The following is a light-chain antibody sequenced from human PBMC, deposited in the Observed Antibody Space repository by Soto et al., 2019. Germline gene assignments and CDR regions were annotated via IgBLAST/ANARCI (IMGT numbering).Light chain of an antibody. Sequence: EIVMTQSPATLSVSPGDRVTLSCRASQTIYTDLAWHQQKPVQAPRVLMYGASTRAADIPSRFSGSGSGTEFTLTISSLQSEDFAVYFCQQYHYWWTFGQGTTVEIK. CDR2: GAS. CDR1: QTIYTD. J-gene: IGKJ1*01. CDR3: QQYHYWWT. V-gene: IGKV3-15*01.